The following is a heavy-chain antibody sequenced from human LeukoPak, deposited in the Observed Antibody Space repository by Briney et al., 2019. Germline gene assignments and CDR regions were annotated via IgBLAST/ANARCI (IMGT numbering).Heavy chain of an antibody. Sequence: GGSLRISCAASGFTFRSSTMNWVRTAPGKGLESVSTIRGDGGETNYADSVRGRLTISRANSKNTLFMQMNGLRAEDTAVYYCGKSGSRDWDYFEYWGQGTLVTASS. CDR3: GKSGSRDWDYFEY. D-gene: IGHD6-19*01. V-gene: IGHV3-23*01. J-gene: IGHJ4*02. CDR1: GFTFRSST. CDR2: IRGDGGET.